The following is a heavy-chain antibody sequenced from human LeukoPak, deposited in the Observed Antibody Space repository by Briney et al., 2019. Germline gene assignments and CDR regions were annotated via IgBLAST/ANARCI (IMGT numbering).Heavy chain of an antibody. D-gene: IGHD3-10*01. J-gene: IGHJ5*02. CDR1: GYSFTNYW. Sequence: KLGESLKISCKGSGYSFTNYWIAWVRQMPGKGLEWMGIIYPSDSDSTYSPSFQGQVTISADKSISTAYLQWSSLKASDTAMYYCARQGPSELLGNTNWFDPWGQGTLVTVSS. CDR2: IYPSDSDS. V-gene: IGHV5-51*01. CDR3: ARQGPSELLGNTNWFDP.